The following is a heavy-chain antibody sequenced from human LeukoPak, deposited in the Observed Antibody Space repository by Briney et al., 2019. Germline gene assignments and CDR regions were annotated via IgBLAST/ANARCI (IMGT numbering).Heavy chain of an antibody. D-gene: IGHD3-3*01. J-gene: IGHJ4*02. CDR3: ARLYYDFWSGNFDY. CDR2: INHRGST. Sequence: SETLSLTCAVYGGSFSGYYWSWIRQPPGRGLEWIGEINHRGSTNYNPSLKSRVTISVDTSKNQFSLKLRSVTAADTAVYYCARLYYDFWSGNFDYWGQGTLVTVSS. V-gene: IGHV4-34*01. CDR1: GGSFSGYY.